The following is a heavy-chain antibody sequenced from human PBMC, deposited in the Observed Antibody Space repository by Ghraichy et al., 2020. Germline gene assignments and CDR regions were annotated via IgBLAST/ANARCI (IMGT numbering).Heavy chain of an antibody. CDR2: ITWNSAST. J-gene: IGHJ4*02. CDR1: GFTFSGYA. Sequence: LSLTCAASGFTFSGYAMSWVRQAPGKGLEWGSTITWNSASTRYADSVKGRSTISRDNYKNAVYLQVTSLREDDTAVYFCAKTGDSGWFYDYWGRGTLVTVSS. CDR3: AKTGDSGWFYDY. D-gene: IGHD6-19*01. V-gene: IGHV3-23*01.